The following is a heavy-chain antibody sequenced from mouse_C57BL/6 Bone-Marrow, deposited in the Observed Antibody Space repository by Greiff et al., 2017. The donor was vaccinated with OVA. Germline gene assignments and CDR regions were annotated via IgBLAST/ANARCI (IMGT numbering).Heavy chain of an antibody. CDR3: ARRGEGAMDY. J-gene: IGHJ4*01. V-gene: IGHV1-52*01. CDR2: IDPSDSDT. Sequence: VQLQQSGAELVRPGSSVKLSCKASGYTFTSYWMHWVKQRPIQGLEWIGNIDPSDSDTHYNQKFKDKATLTVDKSSNTAYMQLSSLTSEDSAVYYCARRGEGAMDYWGQGTSVTVSS. CDR1: GYTFTSYW.